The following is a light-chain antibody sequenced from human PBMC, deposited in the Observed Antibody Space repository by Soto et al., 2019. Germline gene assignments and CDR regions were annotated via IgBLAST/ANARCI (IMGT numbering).Light chain of an antibody. J-gene: IGLJ2*01. V-gene: IGLV2-14*01. CDR1: NSDIGGFHF. CDR3: SSYTSSSTVI. CDR2: EVS. Sequence: QSALTQPASVSGSPGRSITISCTGTNSDIGGFHFVSWYQQHPGEAPKLLIYEVSNRPSGVSHRFSGSKSGNTASLTISGLQPEDEADYSCSSYTSSSTVIFGGGTKVTVL.